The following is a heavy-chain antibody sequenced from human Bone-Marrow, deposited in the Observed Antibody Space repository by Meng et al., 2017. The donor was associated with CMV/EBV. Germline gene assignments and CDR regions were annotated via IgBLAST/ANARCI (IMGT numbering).Heavy chain of an antibody. J-gene: IGHJ6*02. CDR1: GFTFSSYA. CDR2: ISYDGSNK. CDR3: ARDHVLQYAARDYYYYGMDV. Sequence: GESLKISCAASGFTFSSYAMHWVRQAPGKGLEWVAVISYDGSNKYYANSVKGRFTISRDNSKNTLYLQMNSLRAEDTAVYYCARDHVLQYAARDYYYYGMDVWGQGTTVTVSS. D-gene: IGHD4-11*01. V-gene: IGHV3-30-3*01.